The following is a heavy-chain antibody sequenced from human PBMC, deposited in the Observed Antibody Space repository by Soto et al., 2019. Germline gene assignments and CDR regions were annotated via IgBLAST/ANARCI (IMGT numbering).Heavy chain of an antibody. CDR1: GASFTGFY. J-gene: IGHJ3*02. V-gene: IGHV4-59*01. D-gene: IGHD4-4*01. CDR3: ARERRVTTITPPSAFDI. Sequence: PSETLSLTCTVPGASFTGFYWSWIRQPPGKGLEWIGYVFHSGSSNYNPSLKSRVTISVDTSKNQFSLKLSSVTAADTAVYYCARERRVTTITPPSAFDIWGQGTMVTVSS. CDR2: VFHSGSS.